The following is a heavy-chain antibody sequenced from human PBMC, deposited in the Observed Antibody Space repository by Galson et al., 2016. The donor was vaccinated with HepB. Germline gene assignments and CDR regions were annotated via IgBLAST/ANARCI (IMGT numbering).Heavy chain of an antibody. J-gene: IGHJ6*03. CDR3: AREPSSTIFAVVHYYYYMDV. Sequence: SETLSLTCAVYGGSFSGYYWSWIRQPPGKGLEWIGEIGHSGNANYNPSLKSRVTISVDTSKNQFSLKLTSLTAADTAVYYCAREPSSTIFAVVHYYYYMDVWGRGTTVTVSS. D-gene: IGHD3-3*01. CDR2: IGHSGNA. V-gene: IGHV4-34*01. CDR1: GGSFSGYY.